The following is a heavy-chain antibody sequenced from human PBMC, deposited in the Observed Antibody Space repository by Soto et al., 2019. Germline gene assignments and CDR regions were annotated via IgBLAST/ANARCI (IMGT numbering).Heavy chain of an antibody. CDR2: INPNSGGT. CDR1: GYTFTGYY. D-gene: IGHD2-15*01. J-gene: IGHJ6*02. CDR3: ARGSCRGGSCYSNYYYGMDV. V-gene: IGHV1-2*04. Sequence: ASVKVSCKASGYTFTGYYMHWVRQAPGQGLEWMGWINPNSGGTNYAQKFQGWVTMTRDTSISTAYIELSRLRSDDTAVYYCARGSCRGGSCYSNYYYGMDVWGQGTTVTVSS.